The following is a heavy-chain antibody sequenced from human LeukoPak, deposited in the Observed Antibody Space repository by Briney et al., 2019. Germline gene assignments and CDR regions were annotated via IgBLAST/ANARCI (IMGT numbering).Heavy chain of an antibody. CDR1: GFSFSNYA. CDR3: GGTNDFYSYGMDG. J-gene: IGHJ6*02. D-gene: IGHD3/OR15-3a*01. CDR2: VRGRGGST. Sequence: SGGSLRLSCAASGFSFSNYAMRWVRQARGKGLEWGSCVRGRGGSTYYADSQKGRFILSTDNSKNTLYLQMNSLRAEDTAVYYCGGTNDFYSYGMDGWGQGTTVTVSS. V-gene: IGHV3-23*01.